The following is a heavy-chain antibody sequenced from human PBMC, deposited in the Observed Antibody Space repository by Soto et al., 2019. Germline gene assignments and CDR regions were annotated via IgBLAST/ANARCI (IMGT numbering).Heavy chain of an antibody. CDR3: GRDSGHSTGYYELDC. Sequence: HVPLVESGGGEVQPGKSLRLSCSASGLSFSNYGMHRVRQAPGKGLEWVAVLWYNGDIEYYADSVRGRFTISRDNSRNTLSLQMNSLRAEDTAVYFCGRDSGHSTGYYELDCWGQGTRVTVSS. J-gene: IGHJ4*02. CDR1: GLSFSNYG. D-gene: IGHD3-9*01. CDR2: LWYNGDIE. V-gene: IGHV3-33*01.